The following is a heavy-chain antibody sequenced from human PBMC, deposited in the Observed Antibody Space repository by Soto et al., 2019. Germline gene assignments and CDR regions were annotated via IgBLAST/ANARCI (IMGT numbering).Heavy chain of an antibody. Sequence: QVQLVESVGGVVQPGRSLRLSCAASGFTFSSYGMHWVRQAPGKGLEWEAVISYDGSNKYYADSVKGRFTISRDNSQNTLYLQMNRLRAEDTAVYYCAKDEYSSLWGVEYCYGMEVWGQGTTVTVSS. V-gene: IGHV3-30*18. J-gene: IGHJ6*02. CDR1: GFTFSSYG. CDR3: AKDEYSSLWGVEYCYGMEV. CDR2: ISYDGSNK. D-gene: IGHD6-6*01.